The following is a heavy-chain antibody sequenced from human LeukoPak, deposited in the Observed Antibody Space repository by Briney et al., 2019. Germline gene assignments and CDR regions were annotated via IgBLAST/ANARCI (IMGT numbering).Heavy chain of an antibody. J-gene: IGHJ4*02. CDR2: IYYSGST. Sequence: SETLSLTCTVSGGSISSYYWSWIRQPPGKGLEWIGYIYYSGSTNYNPSLKSRVTISVDTSKNQFSLKLSSVTAADTAVYYCAREVTNFDKLGFDYWGQGTLVTVSS. D-gene: IGHD4-17*01. CDR1: GGSISSYY. V-gene: IGHV4-59*01. CDR3: AREVTNFDKLGFDY.